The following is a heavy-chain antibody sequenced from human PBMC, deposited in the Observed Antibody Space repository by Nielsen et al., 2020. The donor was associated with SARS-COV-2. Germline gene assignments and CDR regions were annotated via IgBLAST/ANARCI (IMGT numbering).Heavy chain of an antibody. CDR3: ARGGSVVVTAITYYYYYYGMDV. D-gene: IGHD2-21*02. CDR2: INAGNGNT. Sequence: WVRQAPGQRLEWMGWINAGNGNTKYSQKFQGRVTITRDTSASTAYMELSSLRSEDTAAYYCARGGSVVVTAITYYYYYYGMDVWGQGTTVTVSS. J-gene: IGHJ6*02. V-gene: IGHV1-3*01.